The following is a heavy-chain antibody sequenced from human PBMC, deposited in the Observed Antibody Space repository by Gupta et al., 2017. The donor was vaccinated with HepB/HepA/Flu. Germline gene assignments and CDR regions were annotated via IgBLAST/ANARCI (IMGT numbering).Heavy chain of an antibody. D-gene: IGHD3-22*01. Sequence: QVQLQESGPGLVKPSQTLSLTCTVSGGSIRSPDYYWTWIRQPPGKGLEWIGYIYYSGRAYYNPSLQSRLAISLDTSKNHFSLNVTSVTAADTAVYYCVRVHYDASAAGYGMDVWGQGTTVTVYS. CDR2: IYYSGRA. V-gene: IGHV4-30-4*01. CDR3: VRVHYDASAAGYGMDV. CDR1: GGSIRSPDYY. J-gene: IGHJ6*02.